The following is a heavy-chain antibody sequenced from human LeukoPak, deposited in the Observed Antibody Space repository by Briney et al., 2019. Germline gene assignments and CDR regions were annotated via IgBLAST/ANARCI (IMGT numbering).Heavy chain of an antibody. Sequence: SETLSLTCTVSGYSISNGYYWGWIRQPPGKGLEWVGSIYHRGSTYYNPSLRSRVTISLDRSKRKFSLKLTSVTAADTAVYFCARGAEYYAIWRGYAGYSDYWGQGIPVTVSS. V-gene: IGHV4-38-2*02. J-gene: IGHJ4*02. CDR3: ARGAEYYAIWRGYAGYSDY. CDR2: IYHRGST. D-gene: IGHD3-3*01. CDR1: GYSISNGYY.